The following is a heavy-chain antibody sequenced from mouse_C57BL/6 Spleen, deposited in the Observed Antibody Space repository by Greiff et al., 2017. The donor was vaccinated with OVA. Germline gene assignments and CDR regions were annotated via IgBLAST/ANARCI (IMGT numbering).Heavy chain of an antibody. CDR2: INPGSGGT. CDR1: GYAFTNYL. V-gene: IGHV1-54*01. J-gene: IGHJ1*03. Sequence: QVQLQQSGAELVRPGTSVKVSCKASGYAFTNYLIEWVKQRPGQGLEWIGVINPGSGGTNYNEKFKGKATLTADKSSSTAYMQLSSLTSEDSAVYCCARSPDGYYWYFDGWGTGTTVTVSS. CDR3: ARSPDGYYWYFDG. D-gene: IGHD2-3*01.